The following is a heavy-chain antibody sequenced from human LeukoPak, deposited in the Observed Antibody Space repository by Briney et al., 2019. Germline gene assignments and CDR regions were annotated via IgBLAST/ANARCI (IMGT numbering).Heavy chain of an antibody. CDR2: IYTSGRT. CDR1: GGSISSYY. CDR3: ARLPTMVRGALDY. V-gene: IGHV4-4*07. D-gene: IGHD3-10*01. Sequence: SETLSLTCTVSGGSISSYYWSWIRQPAGKGLEWIGRIYTSGRTNYNPSLKSRVTMSVDTSKNQFSLKLSSLTTAVTAVYYCARLPTMVRGALDYWGQGTLVTVSS. J-gene: IGHJ4*02.